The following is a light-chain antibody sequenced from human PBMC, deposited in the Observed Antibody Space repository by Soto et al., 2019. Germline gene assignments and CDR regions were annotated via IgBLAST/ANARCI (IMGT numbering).Light chain of an antibody. CDR2: GAF. Sequence: EIVLTQSPATLSLSPGERATLSCRASPSVTNFLSWYQQKPGQAPRLLIYGAFNRATGIPARFSGSGSRTDFPLTISSLEPEDSAIYYCQQRNIWPPVTFGQGTRLEIK. J-gene: IGKJ5*01. V-gene: IGKV3-11*01. CDR1: PSVTNF. CDR3: QQRNIWPPVT.